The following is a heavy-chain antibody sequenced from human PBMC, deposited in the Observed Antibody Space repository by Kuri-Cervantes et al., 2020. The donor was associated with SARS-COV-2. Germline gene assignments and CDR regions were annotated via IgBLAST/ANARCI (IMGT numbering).Heavy chain of an antibody. D-gene: IGHD5-24*01. V-gene: IGHV3-30*04. CDR3: ASNLNSRDGYHYPFDY. CDR2: ISFDGSHK. J-gene: IGHJ4*02. CDR1: GFILSNYA. Sequence: GESLKISCVASGFILSNYAMHWVRQAPGEGLEWVAGISFDGSHKFYADSVTGRFTIYRDNSQNTLFLQVDSLRAEDTAIYYCASNLNSRDGYHYPFDYWGQGTVVTVSS.